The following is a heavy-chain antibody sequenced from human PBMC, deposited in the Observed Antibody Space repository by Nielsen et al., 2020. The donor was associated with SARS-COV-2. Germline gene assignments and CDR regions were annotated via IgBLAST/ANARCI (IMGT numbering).Heavy chain of an antibody. CDR2: ISSSSYI. V-gene: IGHV3-69-1*01. D-gene: IGHD3-10*01. Sequence: GRQAPGKGLEWVSSISSSSYIYYADSVKGRFTISRDNAKNSLYLQMNSLRAEDTAVYYCARDLCHRGYWGQGTLVTVSS. J-gene: IGHJ4*02. CDR3: ARDLCHRGY.